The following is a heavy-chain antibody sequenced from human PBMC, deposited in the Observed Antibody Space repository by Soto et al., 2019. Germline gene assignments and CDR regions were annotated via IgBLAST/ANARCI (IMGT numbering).Heavy chain of an antibody. Sequence: ASVKVSCKAPADTFTSYYIHWVRQAPGQGLEWIGWMNTNTNTTDSAEVFEGRVSLTWDTSISTAYMQLNSLKIDHTAVYYFAREVVETSSLWLDPWGQGTLVTVSS. CDR3: AREVVETSSLWLDP. CDR2: MNTNTNTT. J-gene: IGHJ5*02. D-gene: IGHD6-6*01. CDR1: ADTFTSYY. V-gene: IGHV1-2*02.